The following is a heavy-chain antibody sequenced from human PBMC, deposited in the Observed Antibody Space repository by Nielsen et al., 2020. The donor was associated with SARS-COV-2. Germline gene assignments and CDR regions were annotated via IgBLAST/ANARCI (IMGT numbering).Heavy chain of an antibody. CDR3: ARGRGGPDDYYDSSGLYYFDY. D-gene: IGHD3-22*01. CDR1: GLTFRSYG. CDR2: IWYDGSNK. Sequence: GESLKISCAASGLTFRSYGMHWVRQAPGKGLGWVAMIWYDGSNKYYADSVKGRFTISRDNSKNSLYLQMNSLRAEDTAVYYCARGRGGPDDYYDSSGLYYFDYWGQGTLVTVSS. V-gene: IGHV3-33*01. J-gene: IGHJ4*02.